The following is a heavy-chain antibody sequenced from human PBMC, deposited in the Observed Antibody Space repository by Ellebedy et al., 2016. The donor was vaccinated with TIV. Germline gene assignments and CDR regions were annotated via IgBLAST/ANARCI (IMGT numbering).Heavy chain of an antibody. CDR3: ARDRGIAVADPSGY. D-gene: IGHD6-19*01. CDR1: GFSFSSYW. V-gene: IGHV3-7*01. CDR2: IKQEGYEK. J-gene: IGHJ4*02. Sequence: PGGSLRLSCAASGFSFSSYWMSWVRQAPGKGLEWVASIKQEGYEKRYVDSVEGRVTISRDNAKNSLYLQMNSLRAEDTAVYYCARDRGIAVADPSGYWGQGTLVTVSS.